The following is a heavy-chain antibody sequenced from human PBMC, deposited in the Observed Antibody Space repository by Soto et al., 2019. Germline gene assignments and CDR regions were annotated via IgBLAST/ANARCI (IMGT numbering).Heavy chain of an antibody. CDR1: GFTFSGYW. D-gene: IGHD1-26*01. J-gene: IGHJ6*02. CDR2: ISGSGGST. CDR3: AKSNFVGGSYPIDLYYYYGMDV. V-gene: IGHV3-23*01. Sequence: GGSLRLSCAASGFTFSGYWMTWVRQAPGKGLEWVSAISGSGGSTYYADSVKGRFTISRDNSKNTLYLQMNSLRAEDTAVYYCAKSNFVGGSYPIDLYYYYGMDVWGQGTTVTVSS.